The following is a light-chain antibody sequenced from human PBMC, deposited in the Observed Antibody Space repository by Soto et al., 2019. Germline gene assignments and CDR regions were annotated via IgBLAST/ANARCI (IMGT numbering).Light chain of an antibody. J-gene: IGLJ2*01. CDR1: SSDVGNSIY. V-gene: IGLV2-14*03. CDR3: SAFTTDNFVI. CDR2: DVS. Sequence: QSALTQPASVSGSPGQSITISCTGTSSDVGNSIYVSWYQHHPSKAPKLVIYDVSDRPSGISDRFSASKSGNTASLTISGLQADDEADYYCSAFTTDNFVIFGGGTKLTVL.